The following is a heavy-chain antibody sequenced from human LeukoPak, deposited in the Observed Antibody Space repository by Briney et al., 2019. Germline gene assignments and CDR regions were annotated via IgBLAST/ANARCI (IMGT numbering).Heavy chain of an antibody. CDR1: GLTFINFG. Sequence: GGTLRLSCAASGLTFINFGMTWVRQAPGKGLEWVAFIRYDGSNKYYADSVKGRFTISRDNAKNSLYLQMNSLRAEDTAVYYCAIDFWSGYYVAGDYWGQGTLVTVSS. CDR2: IRYDGSNK. J-gene: IGHJ4*02. D-gene: IGHD3-3*01. V-gene: IGHV3-30*02. CDR3: AIDFWSGYYVAGDY.